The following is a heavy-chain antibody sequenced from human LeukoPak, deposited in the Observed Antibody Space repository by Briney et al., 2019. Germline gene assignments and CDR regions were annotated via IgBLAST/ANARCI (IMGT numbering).Heavy chain of an antibody. Sequence: GGSLRLPCAASGFSFSSYGMHWVRQAPGKGLEWVAYMRSDGSTKYYADSVKGLFTISRDNSKKTLYLQMNSLRPEDTAVYYCAKGYDSSGYYLDYWGQGTLVTVSS. CDR3: AKGYDSSGYYLDY. J-gene: IGHJ4*02. D-gene: IGHD3-22*01. V-gene: IGHV3-30*02. CDR2: MRSDGSTK. CDR1: GFSFSSYG.